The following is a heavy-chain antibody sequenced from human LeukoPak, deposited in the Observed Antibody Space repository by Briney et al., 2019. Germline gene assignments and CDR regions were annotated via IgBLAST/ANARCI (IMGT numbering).Heavy chain of an antibody. CDR2: IHNSGST. J-gene: IGHJ5*02. CDR3: ARTNYGDYNWFDP. D-gene: IGHD4-17*01. V-gene: IGHV4-61*01. Sequence: TSETLSLTCKVSGGSVSSDSYYWSWIRQPPGQGLEWSGYIHNSGSTKYNASLKSRLTISVDTSKNQFSLEVTSVTAADTAVYYCARTNYGDYNWFDPWGQGTLVTVSS. CDR1: GGSVSSDSYY.